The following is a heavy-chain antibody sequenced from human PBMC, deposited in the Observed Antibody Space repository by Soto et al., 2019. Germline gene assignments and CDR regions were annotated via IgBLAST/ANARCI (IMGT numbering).Heavy chain of an antibody. V-gene: IGHV4-30-2*01. CDR1: GGSISSGGYS. CDR2: IYHSGST. Sequence: QLQLQESGSGLVKPSQTLSLTCAVSGGSISSGGYSWSWIRQPPGKGLEWIGYIYHSGSTYYNPSLQCRVTISVYRSKNQFCLKLSSVTAADTAVYYCAAGGGLPRYYWGQGTLVTVSS. D-gene: IGHD5-12*01. CDR3: AAGGGLPRYY. J-gene: IGHJ4*02.